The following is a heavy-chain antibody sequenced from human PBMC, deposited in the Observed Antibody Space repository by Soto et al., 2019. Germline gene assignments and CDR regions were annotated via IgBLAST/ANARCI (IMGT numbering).Heavy chain of an antibody. D-gene: IGHD3-16*02. Sequence: PVGSLRLSCAPGYNLTPYPVNWVRQAPGKGLEWVAYISSGSDIIYYADSVKGRFSISRDTAKNLVFLQMKSLREDDRAVYYCAEGGSYRGGYFDPWGQGTQVTVSS. V-gene: IGHV3-48*02. CDR3: AEGGSYRGGYFDP. CDR1: GYNLTPYP. CDR2: ISSGSDII. J-gene: IGHJ5*02.